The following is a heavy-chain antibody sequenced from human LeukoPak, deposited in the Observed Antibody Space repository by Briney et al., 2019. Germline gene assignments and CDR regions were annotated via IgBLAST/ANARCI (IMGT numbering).Heavy chain of an antibody. CDR1: GGSFSGYY. J-gene: IGHJ4*02. Sequence: SETLSLTCAVYGGSFSGYYWSWIRQPPGKGLEWIGEINHSGSTNYNPSLKSRVTISVDTSKNQFSLKLSSVTAADTAVYYCATRTYGSGHYWGQGTLVTVSS. CDR2: INHSGST. D-gene: IGHD3-10*01. V-gene: IGHV4-34*01. CDR3: ATRTYGSGHY.